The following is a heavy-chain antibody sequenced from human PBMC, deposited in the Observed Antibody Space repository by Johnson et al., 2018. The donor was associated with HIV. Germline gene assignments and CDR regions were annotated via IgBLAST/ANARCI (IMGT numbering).Heavy chain of an antibody. Sequence: VQLVESGGGLVQSGGSLRLSCGVSGFAVSSNYMSWVRQAPGKGLEWVSIIYSGGSTSYADSVQGRFTISRDSSKNTLYLDMITLRAEDTAVYYCARDQSTGDWGAFDLWGQGTLVTVSS. J-gene: IGHJ3*01. CDR3: ARDQSTGDWGAFDL. CDR2: IYSGGST. CDR1: GFAVSSNY. V-gene: IGHV3-66*01. D-gene: IGHD7-27*01.